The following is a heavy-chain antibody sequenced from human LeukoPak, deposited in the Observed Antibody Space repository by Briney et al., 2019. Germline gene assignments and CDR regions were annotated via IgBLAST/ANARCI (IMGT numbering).Heavy chain of an antibody. CDR2: IIPIFDAP. CDR3: ARGGSRVMIFGVPRARSQHWLDP. J-gene: IGHJ5*02. CDR1: GGNFSDYL. V-gene: IGHV1-69*05. D-gene: IGHD3/OR15-3a*01. Sequence: SVKVSCKASGGNFSDYLISWVRQAPGQGLEWMGEIIPIFDAPTYAQKFQDRVKITTDGSSSTAYMELSGLRSEDTAMYYCARGGSRVMIFGVPRARSQHWLDPWGQGALVTVSS.